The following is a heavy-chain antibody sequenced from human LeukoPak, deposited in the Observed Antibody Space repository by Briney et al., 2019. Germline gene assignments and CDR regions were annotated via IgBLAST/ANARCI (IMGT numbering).Heavy chain of an antibody. Sequence: SETLSLTCAVYGASFSDSYWSWIRQSPEKGLEWIGVINNSGSTSYNPSLNSRVIMSVDRSKNQFSLRLTSVTAADTAVYYCARGRYGPRLGNWGQGTLVTVSS. CDR3: ARGRYGPRLGN. CDR2: INNSGST. J-gene: IGHJ4*02. V-gene: IGHV4-34*01. D-gene: IGHD3-16*01. CDR1: GASFSDSY.